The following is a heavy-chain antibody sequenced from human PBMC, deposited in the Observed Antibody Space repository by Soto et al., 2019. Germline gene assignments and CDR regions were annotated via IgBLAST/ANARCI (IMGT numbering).Heavy chain of an antibody. Sequence: EVQLVESGGGLVQPGGSLGLSCAASGFTFSSYSMNWVRQAPGKGLGWVSYISSSSSTIYYADSVKGRFTISRDNAKNSLYLQMNSLRDEDTAVYYWAREIPSRGAGWFDPWGQGTLVTVSS. V-gene: IGHV3-48*02. CDR3: AREIPSRGAGWFDP. CDR1: GFTFSSYS. D-gene: IGHD3-10*01. CDR2: ISSSSSTI. J-gene: IGHJ5*02.